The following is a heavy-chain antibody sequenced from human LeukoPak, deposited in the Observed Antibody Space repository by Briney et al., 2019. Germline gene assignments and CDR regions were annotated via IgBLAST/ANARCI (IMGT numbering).Heavy chain of an antibody. D-gene: IGHD4-17*01. V-gene: IGHV1-18*01. CDR1: GYTFTSYG. CDR2: ISAYNGNT. CDR3: AREASVTKDFDY. J-gene: IGHJ4*02. Sequence: ASVKVSCKASGYTFTSYGISRVRQAPGQGLEWMGWISAYNGNTNYAQKLQGRVTMTTVTSTSTAYMELRSLRSDDTAVYYCAREASVTKDFDYWGQGTLVTVSS.